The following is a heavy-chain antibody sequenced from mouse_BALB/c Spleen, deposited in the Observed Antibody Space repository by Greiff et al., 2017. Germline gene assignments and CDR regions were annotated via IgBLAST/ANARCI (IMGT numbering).Heavy chain of an antibody. J-gene: IGHJ2*01. V-gene: IGHV5-6-4*01. Sequence: EVMLVESGGGLVKPGGSLKLSCAASGFTFSSYTMSWVRQTPEKRLEWVATISSGGSYTYYPDSVKGRFTISRDNAKNTLYLQMSSLKSEDTAMYYCTREREGDYGYPYFDHWGQGTTLTVSS. D-gene: IGHD1-2*01. CDR2: ISSGGSYT. CDR1: GFTFSSYT. CDR3: TREREGDYGYPYFDH.